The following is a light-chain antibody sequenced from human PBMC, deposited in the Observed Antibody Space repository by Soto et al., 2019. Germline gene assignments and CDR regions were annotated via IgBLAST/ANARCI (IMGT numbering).Light chain of an antibody. CDR1: SSNIGSNT. V-gene: IGLV1-44*01. J-gene: IGLJ2*01. CDR3: AAWDDSLNGPV. Sequence: QSVLTQPPSASGTPGQRVTISCSGSSSNIGSNTVHWYQHLPGTAPKLLIYNFNERPSGVPDRFSGSKSGTSASLAISGLQSEDGADYYCAAWDDSLNGPVFGGGTKLTAL. CDR2: NFN.